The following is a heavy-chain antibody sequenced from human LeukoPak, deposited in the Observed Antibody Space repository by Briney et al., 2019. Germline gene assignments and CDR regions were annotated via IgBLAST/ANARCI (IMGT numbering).Heavy chain of an antibody. CDR2: INHSGST. CDR3: ARHYYYYYMDV. J-gene: IGHJ6*03. D-gene: IGHD3-10*01. V-gene: IGHV4-34*01. Sequence: SETLSLTCAVYGESLSTYYWGWIRQPPGQGLEWIGEINHSGSTNYNPSLKSRVSISVDTSKNQFSLKLSSVTASDTAVYFCARHYYYYYMDVWGRGTTVTVSS. CDR1: GESLSTYY.